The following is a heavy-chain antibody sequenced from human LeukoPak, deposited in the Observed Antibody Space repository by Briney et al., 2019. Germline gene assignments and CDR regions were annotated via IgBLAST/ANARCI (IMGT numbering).Heavy chain of an antibody. Sequence: SQTLSLTCTVSGGSISSYYWSWIRQPPGKGLEWIGEINHSGSTNYNPSLKSRVTISVDTSKNQFSLKLSSVTAADTAVYYCARLAPAPFYYYDSSGYPYYYYYGMDVWGQGTTVTVSS. CDR2: INHSGST. CDR1: GGSISSYY. D-gene: IGHD3-22*01. V-gene: IGHV4-34*01. J-gene: IGHJ6*02. CDR3: ARLAPAPFYYYDSSGYPYYYYYGMDV.